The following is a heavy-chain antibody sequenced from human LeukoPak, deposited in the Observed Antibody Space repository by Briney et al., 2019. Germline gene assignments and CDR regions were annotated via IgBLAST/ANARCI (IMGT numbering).Heavy chain of an antibody. CDR1: GGSFSGYY. D-gene: IGHD3-10*01. Sequence: PSETLSLTCAVYGGSFSGYYWSWICQPPGKGLEWIGEINHSGSTNYNPSLKSRVTISVDTSKKQFSLKLSSVTAADTAVYYCARVHYYGSGNIDYWGQGTLVTVSS. V-gene: IGHV4-34*01. J-gene: IGHJ4*02. CDR2: INHSGST. CDR3: ARVHYYGSGNIDY.